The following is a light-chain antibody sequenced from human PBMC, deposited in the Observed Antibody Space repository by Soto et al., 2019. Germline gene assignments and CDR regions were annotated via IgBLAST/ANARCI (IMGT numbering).Light chain of an antibody. CDR2: SNN. CDR1: SSNIGSNA. Sequence: QSVLTQPPSASGTPWQRVTISCSGSSSNIGSNAVNWYQQPPGTAPKLLIYSNNQRPSGVPERFSGSKSGTSASLAISGLQSEDEADYYCAAWDDSLNGYVFGTGTKVTVL. V-gene: IGLV1-44*01. J-gene: IGLJ1*01. CDR3: AAWDDSLNGYV.